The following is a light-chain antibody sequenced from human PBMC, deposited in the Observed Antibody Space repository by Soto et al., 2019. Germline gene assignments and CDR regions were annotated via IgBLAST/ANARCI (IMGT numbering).Light chain of an antibody. CDR1: ESLSSY. CDR2: DAS. V-gene: IGKV3-11*01. Sequence: EIVLTQSPATLSLSPGERATLSCRATESLSSYLAWYQQKPGQAPRLLIYDASNRATGIPARFSGSGSGTDFTLTISSLEPEDFAIYYCQQRTNWPLTFGRGTKVDIK. J-gene: IGKJ1*01. CDR3: QQRTNWPLT.